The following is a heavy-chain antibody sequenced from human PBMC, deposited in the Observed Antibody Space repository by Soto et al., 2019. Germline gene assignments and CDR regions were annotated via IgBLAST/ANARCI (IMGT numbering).Heavy chain of an antibody. J-gene: IGHJ4*02. D-gene: IGHD5-12*01. V-gene: IGHV1-18*01. CDR2: TSAYNGNT. Sequence: QVQLVQSGPEVKKPGASVKVSCKASGYTFTTYGINWVRQAPGQVLEWMGWTSAYNGNTTCAQNLQGRVTMTTATSTRTAYLERSGVGSEDTTVSYFAVLRAPCVYDSPDSGGRATL. CDR3: AVLRAPCVYDSPDS. CDR1: GYTFTTYG.